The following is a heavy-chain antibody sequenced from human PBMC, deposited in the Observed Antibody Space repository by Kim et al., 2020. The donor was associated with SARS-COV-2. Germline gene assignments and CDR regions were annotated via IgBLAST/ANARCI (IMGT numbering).Heavy chain of an antibody. V-gene: IGHV1-69*01. J-gene: IGHJ4*02. Sequence: QKFQGRVTSTAYESTSTAYMELSSLRSEDTAVYYCARDTSGSYSPYYFDYWGQGTLVTVSS. D-gene: IGHD1-26*01. CDR3: ARDTSGSYSPYYFDY.